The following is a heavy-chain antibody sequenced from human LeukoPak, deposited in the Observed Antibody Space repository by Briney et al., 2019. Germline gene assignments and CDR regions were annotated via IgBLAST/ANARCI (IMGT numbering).Heavy chain of an antibody. V-gene: IGHV3-48*01. CDR3: ARCFYASGTSSLLD. Sequence: GGSLRLSCAASGFTFSTYSMNWVRQAPGKGLEWLSYISGSSTTIYYADSVRGRFTISRDNAKNSLYLQMNSLRAEDTAVYYCARCFYASGTSSLLDWGQGTLVTVSS. CDR1: GFTFSTYS. CDR2: ISGSSTTI. D-gene: IGHD3-10*01. J-gene: IGHJ4*02.